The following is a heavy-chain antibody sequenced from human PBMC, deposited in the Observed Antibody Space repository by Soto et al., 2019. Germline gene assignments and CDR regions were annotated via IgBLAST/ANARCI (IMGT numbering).Heavy chain of an antibody. CDR3: ARQLIYWGQGTPVTVSSGKNIHLVLRWFDP. CDR1: GGSISSSY. J-gene: IGHJ5*02. CDR2: IYDSGIT. Sequence: SETLSLTCTVSGGSISSSYWSWIRQPPGKGLEWIGYIYDSGITYYNSSLKSRVTMSVDTSKNQFSLKLSSVTAADTAVYYCARQLIYWGQGTPVTVSSGKNIHLVLRWFDPWRQGTLVTVSS. V-gene: IGHV4-59*08. D-gene: IGHD6-13*01.